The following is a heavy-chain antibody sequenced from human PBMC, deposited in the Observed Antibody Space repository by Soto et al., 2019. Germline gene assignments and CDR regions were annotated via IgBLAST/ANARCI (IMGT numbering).Heavy chain of an antibody. CDR3: ASDPGYSLDY. V-gene: IGHV6-1*01. CDR2: TYYRSKWYY. D-gene: IGHD5-12*01. CDR1: GDSVSIYSGA. Sequence: QTLSLTGVISGDSVSIYSGAWNWIRQSPSRGLEWLGRTYYRSKWYYDYAESVKSRIIISVDTSKNQFSLQLNSVTPEDAAVYYCASDPGYSLDYWGQGTQVTVSS. J-gene: IGHJ4*02.